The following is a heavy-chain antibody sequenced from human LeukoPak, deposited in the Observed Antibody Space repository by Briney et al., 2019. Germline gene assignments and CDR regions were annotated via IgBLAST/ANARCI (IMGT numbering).Heavy chain of an antibody. CDR3: ARSEKYYVGLIDH. CDR2: IYYSGST. V-gene: IGHV4-59*12. Sequence: GSLRLSCADSGFTFSSYAMSWVRQAPGKGLEWIGYIYYSGSTNYNPSLKSRVTISVDTSKNQFSLKLNSVTAADTAVYYCARSEKYYVGLIDHWGQGPLVTVSS. D-gene: IGHD3-10*02. J-gene: IGHJ4*02. CDR1: GFTFSSYA.